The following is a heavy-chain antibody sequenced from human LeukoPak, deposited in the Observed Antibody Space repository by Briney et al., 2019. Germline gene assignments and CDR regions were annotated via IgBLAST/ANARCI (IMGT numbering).Heavy chain of an antibody. V-gene: IGHV3-66*01. Sequence: PGGSLRLSCAASGFTVSGNFMSWVRQAPGKGLEWVSVIYSGGITYYADSVKGRFTISRDNSKNTLYLQMDSLRAEDTAVYYCARAQWLVPAFDIWGQGTMVTVSS. CDR2: IYSGGIT. D-gene: IGHD6-19*01. J-gene: IGHJ3*02. CDR1: GFTVSGNF. CDR3: ARAQWLVPAFDI.